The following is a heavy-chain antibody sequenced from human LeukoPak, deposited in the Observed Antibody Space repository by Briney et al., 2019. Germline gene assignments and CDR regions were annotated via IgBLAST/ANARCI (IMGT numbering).Heavy chain of an antibody. Sequence: KPGGSLRLSCAASGFTFSNAWMSWVRQAPGKGLEWVGRIKSKTDGGTTDYAAPVKGRFTISRDDSKNTLYLQMNSLKTEDTALYYCTTRVWYYAMDVWGQGTTVTVSS. V-gene: IGHV3-15*01. CDR3: TTRVWYYAMDV. J-gene: IGHJ6*02. CDR1: GFTFSNAW. CDR2: IKSKTDGGTT.